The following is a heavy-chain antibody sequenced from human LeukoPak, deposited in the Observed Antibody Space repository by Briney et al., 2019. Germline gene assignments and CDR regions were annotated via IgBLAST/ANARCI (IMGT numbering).Heavy chain of an antibody. D-gene: IGHD1-26*01. V-gene: IGHV1-18*01. J-gene: IGHJ4*02. CDR1: GYTFTSYG. Sequence: ASVKVSCKASGYTFTSYGISWVRQAPGQGLEWMGWISAYNGNTNYAQNLQGRVTMTTDTSTSTAYMELRSLRSDDTAVYYCAGDRGIVGAPTVFDYWGQGTLVTVSS. CDR2: ISAYNGNT. CDR3: AGDRGIVGAPTVFDY.